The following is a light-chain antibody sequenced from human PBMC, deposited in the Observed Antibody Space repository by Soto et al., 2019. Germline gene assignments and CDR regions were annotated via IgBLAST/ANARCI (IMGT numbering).Light chain of an antibody. J-gene: IGLJ3*02. CDR1: SSDVGGYNY. V-gene: IGLV2-14*01. Sequence: QSALTQPASVSGSPGQSIAISCTGTSSDVGGYNYVSWYQQHTGKAPKLMIYEVSNRPSGVSNRCSGSKSGNTDSLTISGLQAEDEAEYYCSSYTSSSTRVFGGGTKVTVL. CDR2: EVS. CDR3: SSYTSSSTRV.